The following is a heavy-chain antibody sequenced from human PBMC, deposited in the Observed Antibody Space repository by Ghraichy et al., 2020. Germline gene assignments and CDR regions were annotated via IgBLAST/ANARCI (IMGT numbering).Heavy chain of an antibody. Sequence: ASVKVSCKASGYTFTGYYMHWVRQAPGQGLEWMGWINPNSGGTNYAQKFQGRVTMTRDTSISTAYMELSRLRSDDTAVYYCAREHDFWQGYFDYWGQGTLVTVSS. D-gene: IGHD3-3*01. CDR2: INPNSGGT. CDR1: GYTFTGYY. J-gene: IGHJ4*02. V-gene: IGHV1-2*02. CDR3: AREHDFWQGYFDY.